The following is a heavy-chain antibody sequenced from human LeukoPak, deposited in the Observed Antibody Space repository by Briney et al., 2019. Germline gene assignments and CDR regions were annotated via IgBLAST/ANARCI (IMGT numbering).Heavy chain of an antibody. V-gene: IGHV4-34*01. CDR1: GGSFSGYY. J-gene: IGHJ5*02. CDR3: ARVHHWFDP. CDR2: INHSGSI. Sequence: SETLSLTCAVYGGSFSGYYWSWIRQPPGKGLEWIGEINHSGSINYNPSLKSRVTISVDTSKNQFSLKLSSVAAADTAVYYCARVHHWFDPWGQGTLVTVSS.